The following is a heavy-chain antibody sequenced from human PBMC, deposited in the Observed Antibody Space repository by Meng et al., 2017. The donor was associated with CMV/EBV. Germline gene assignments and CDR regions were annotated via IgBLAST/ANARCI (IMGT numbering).Heavy chain of an antibody. CDR1: RGPFRGDP. Sequence: QVRWVKRGRGSQNPGSSVSVSARPLRGPFRGDPFSWVPQAPGQGLEWIGGLIPIFGTPNYGPHFKGRLKSTAYQSTRTAYMELSRLRSDDTAVYYCARELDDYGAGWYFDLWGRGTLVTVSS. CDR3: ARELDDYGAGWYFDL. CDR2: LIPIFGTP. J-gene: IGHJ2*01. D-gene: IGHD4-17*01. V-gene: IGHV1-69*13.